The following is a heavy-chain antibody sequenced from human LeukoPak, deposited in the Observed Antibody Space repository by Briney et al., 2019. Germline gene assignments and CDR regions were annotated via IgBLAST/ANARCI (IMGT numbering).Heavy chain of an antibody. CDR1: GYTFTGYY. CDR2: INPNSGGT. CDR3: ARAFVVVPAAKIPNWFDP. J-gene: IGHJ5*02. Sequence: ASVKVSCKASGYTFTGYYMHWVRQAPGQGLEWMGRINPNSGGTNYAQKFQGRVTMTRDTSISTAYMELSRLRSDDTAVYYCARAFVVVPAAKIPNWFDPWGQGTLVIVSS. V-gene: IGHV1-2*06. D-gene: IGHD2-2*01.